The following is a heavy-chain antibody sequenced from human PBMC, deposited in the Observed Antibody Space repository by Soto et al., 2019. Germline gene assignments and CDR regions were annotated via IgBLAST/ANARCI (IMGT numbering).Heavy chain of an antibody. Sequence: PGGSLRLSCAASGFSFSSYTMDWVRQAPGKGLQWVSSISITGSYIYYADSVKGRFAISRDNAQNSLYLHMNSLRAEDTAIYYCARGAIRGYSYGHSDYWGQGTLVTVSS. CDR3: ARGAIRGYSYGHSDY. V-gene: IGHV3-21*01. D-gene: IGHD5-18*01. J-gene: IGHJ4*02. CDR2: ISITGSYI. CDR1: GFSFSSYT.